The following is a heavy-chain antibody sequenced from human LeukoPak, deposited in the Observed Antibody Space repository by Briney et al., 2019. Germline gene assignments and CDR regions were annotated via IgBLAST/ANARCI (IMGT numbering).Heavy chain of an antibody. CDR2: IHHSGNT. D-gene: IGHD2/OR15-2a*01. J-gene: IGHJ4*02. Sequence: SETLSLTCTVSNFSISSGYYWGWIRQPPGKGLEWIGTIHHSGNTYYNPSLKSRVTMSVDTSKNHFSLRLSSVTAADTAVYYCATDSNDYWGQGTLVTVSS. CDR3: ATDSNDY. CDR1: NFSISSGYY. V-gene: IGHV4-38-2*02.